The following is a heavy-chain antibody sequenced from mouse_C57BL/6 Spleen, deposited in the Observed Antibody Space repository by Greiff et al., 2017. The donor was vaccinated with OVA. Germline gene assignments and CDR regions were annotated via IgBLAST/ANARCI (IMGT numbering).Heavy chain of an antibody. CDR1: GYTFTSYG. J-gene: IGHJ4*01. D-gene: IGHD1-1*02. CDR2: IYPRCGNT. V-gene: IGHV1-81*01. CDR3: ARSSAVVATNYAIDY. Sequence: VQLQQSGAELARPGASVKLSCKASGYTFTSYGISWVKQRTGQGLEWIGEIYPRCGNTYYNEKFKGKATLTADKSSSTAYMELRSLTSEDSAVYFCARSSAVVATNYAIDYWGQGASVTVSS.